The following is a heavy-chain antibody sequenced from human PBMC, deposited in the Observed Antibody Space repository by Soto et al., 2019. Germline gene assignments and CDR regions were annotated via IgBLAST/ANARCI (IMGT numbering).Heavy chain of an antibody. CDR1: GFTFSSYA. D-gene: IGHD4-17*01. V-gene: IGHV3-23*01. CDR2: ISGSGGST. Sequence: SLRLSCAASGFTFSSYAMSWVRQAPGKGLEWVSAISGSGGSTYYADSVKGRFTISRDNSKNTLYLQMNSLRAEDTAVYYCAKEAPDSTVGARAGAFDIWGQVTMVTVSS. CDR3: AKEAPDSTVGARAGAFDI. J-gene: IGHJ3*02.